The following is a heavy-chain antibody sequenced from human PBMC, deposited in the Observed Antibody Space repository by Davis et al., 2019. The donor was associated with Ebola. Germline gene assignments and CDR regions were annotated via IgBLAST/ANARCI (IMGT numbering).Heavy chain of an antibody. Sequence: GESLKISCAASGFTFSSYGMHWVRQAPGKGLEWVAVIWYDGSNKYYADSVKGRFTISRDNSKNTLYLQMNSLRAEDTAVYYCAKDPGVGGSYPLAWWGQGTLVTVSS. CDR3: AKDPGVGGSYPLAW. V-gene: IGHV3-30*02. D-gene: IGHD1-26*01. J-gene: IGHJ4*02. CDR1: GFTFSSYG. CDR2: IWYDGSNK.